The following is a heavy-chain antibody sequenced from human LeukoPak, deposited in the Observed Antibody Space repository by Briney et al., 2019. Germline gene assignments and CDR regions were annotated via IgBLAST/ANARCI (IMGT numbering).Heavy chain of an antibody. CDR3: ATGHSYGYDY. V-gene: IGHV3-74*01. J-gene: IGHJ4*02. D-gene: IGHD5-18*01. Sequence: HAGGSLRLSCAASGLTFSDFWMPWVRQPPGKGLVWVALVKGDGRTTIYADSVKGRFTISRDNAKNTLCLQMNSLRADDSGVYYCATGHSYGYDYWGQGVLVTVSS. CDR1: GLTFSDFW. CDR2: VKGDGRTT.